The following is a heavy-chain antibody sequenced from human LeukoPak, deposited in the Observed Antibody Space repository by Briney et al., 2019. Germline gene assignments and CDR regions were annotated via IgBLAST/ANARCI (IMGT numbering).Heavy chain of an antibody. V-gene: IGHV1-46*01. D-gene: IGHD6-19*01. CDR1: GYTFTSYY. CDR2: INPSGGST. Sequence: ASVTVSCKASGYTFTSYYMHWVRQALGQGLEWMGIINPSGGSTSYAQKFQGRVTMTRDTSMSTVYMELSSLRSEDTAVYYCVAWEEGIAVADHMTRLFQHWGQGTLVTVSS. J-gene: IGHJ1*01. CDR3: VAWEEGIAVADHMTRLFQH.